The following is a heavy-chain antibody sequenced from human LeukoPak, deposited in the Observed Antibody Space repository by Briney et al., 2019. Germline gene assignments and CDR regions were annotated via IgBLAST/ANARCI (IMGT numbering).Heavy chain of an antibody. Sequence: SETLSLTCTVSGGSISSGGYYWSWIRQHPGKGLEWIGYIYYSGSTYYNPSLKSRVTISVDTSKNQFSLKLSSVTAADTAVYYCARDEEGTFDYWGQGTLVTVSS. CDR2: IYYSGST. D-gene: IGHD3-10*01. CDR1: GGSISSGGYY. CDR3: ARDEEGTFDY. J-gene: IGHJ4*02. V-gene: IGHV4-31*03.